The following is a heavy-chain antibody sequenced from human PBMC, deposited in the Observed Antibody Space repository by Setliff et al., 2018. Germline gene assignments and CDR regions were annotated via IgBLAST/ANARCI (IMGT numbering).Heavy chain of an antibody. Sequence: PGGSLRLSCAASGFTFSSYAMSWVRQAPGKGLEWVSAISGSGGSTYYADSVKGRFTISRDNSKNTLYLQMNSLRAEDTAVYYCARASGTFYYDSSQNFDYWGQGTLVTVSS. CDR2: ISGSGGST. D-gene: IGHD3-22*01. J-gene: IGHJ4*02. V-gene: IGHV3-23*01. CDR3: ARASGTFYYDSSQNFDY. CDR1: GFTFSSYA.